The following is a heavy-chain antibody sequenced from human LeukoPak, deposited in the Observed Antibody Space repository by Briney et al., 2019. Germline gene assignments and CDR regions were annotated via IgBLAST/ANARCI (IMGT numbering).Heavy chain of an antibody. CDR3: AKWQYYGSGDDY. D-gene: IGHD3-10*01. J-gene: IGHJ4*02. CDR2: ISGSGDST. Sequence: GGPLRLSCAGSGFTFSTYGMGWVRQAPNKGLEWLSTISGSGDSTYYADSVKGRFTISRDNSKNTLFLQMNSLRAEDTAIYYCAKWQYYGSGDDYWGQGTLVTVSS. V-gene: IGHV3-23*01. CDR1: GFTFSTYG.